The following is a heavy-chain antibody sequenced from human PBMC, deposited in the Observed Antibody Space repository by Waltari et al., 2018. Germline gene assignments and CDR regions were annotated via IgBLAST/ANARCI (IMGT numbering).Heavy chain of an antibody. Sequence: EVQLVDSGGGLVQPGGSLRLSCAASGFTYRNYPMTWVRQAPGKGREWVSSISSTGGPRHYAASVKGRFPISRDDSKNTLYLQMHNLRAEDTAVYYCAKGAQYQLLYFYFDSWGQGTLVTVSS. V-gene: IGHV3-23*04. J-gene: IGHJ4*02. CDR1: GFTYRNYP. D-gene: IGHD2-2*02. CDR3: AKGAQYQLLYFYFDS. CDR2: ISSTGGPR.